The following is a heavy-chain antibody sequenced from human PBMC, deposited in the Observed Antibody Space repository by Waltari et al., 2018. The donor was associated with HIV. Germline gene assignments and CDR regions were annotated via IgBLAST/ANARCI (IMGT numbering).Heavy chain of an antibody. Sequence: EVQLVESGGGLVQPGGSLRLSCSAPGFTFRSYWMRWVPQAPGEGVEWVDKIKQDGSEKYYVDYVNCRFTIARDNAENSLYLQMNSLGAEDTGVYYCARGGFYGSGSKVNWGQGTLVTVSS. CDR3: ARGGFYGSGSKVN. D-gene: IGHD3-10*01. CDR2: IKQDGSEK. CDR1: GFTFRSYW. V-gene: IGHV3-7*04. J-gene: IGHJ4*02.